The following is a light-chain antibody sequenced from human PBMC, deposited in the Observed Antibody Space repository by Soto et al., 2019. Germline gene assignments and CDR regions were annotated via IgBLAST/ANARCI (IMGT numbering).Light chain of an antibody. CDR1: QTISSW. Sequence: DIKMTQSPATLSGSIGDRVTITCRASQTISSWLAWYQQKPGKAPKLLIYDASNLEGGVPSRFSGTGSGTEFTLTISSLQPEDFATYYCQQYNTYSQTFGQGTKV. V-gene: IGKV1-5*01. J-gene: IGKJ1*01. CDR2: DAS. CDR3: QQYNTYSQT.